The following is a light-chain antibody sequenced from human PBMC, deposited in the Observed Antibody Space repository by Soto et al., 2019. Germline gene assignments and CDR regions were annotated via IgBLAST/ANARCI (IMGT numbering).Light chain of an antibody. J-gene: IGKJ2*01. CDR3: QQSYSTPYT. CDR1: QSISSY. CDR2: AAS. V-gene: IGKV1-39*01. Sequence: DIQMTQSPSSLSASVGDRVTITCRASQSISSYLNWYQQKLGKAPKLLIYAASSLQSGVPSRFSGSGSGTDFTLTISSLQPEDFATYSCQQSYSTPYTFGQGTKLEIK.